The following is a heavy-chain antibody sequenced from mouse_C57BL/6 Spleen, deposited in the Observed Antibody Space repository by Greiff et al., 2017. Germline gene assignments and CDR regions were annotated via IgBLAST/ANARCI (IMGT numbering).Heavy chain of an antibody. CDR2: IDPETGGT. Sequence: QVHVKQSGAELVRPGASVTLSCKASGYTFTDYEMHWVKQTPVHGLEWIGAIDPETGGTAYNQKFKGKAILTADKSSSTAYMELRSLTSEDSAVYYCTRDFITTVGGGYYFDYWGQGTTLTVSS. CDR3: TRDFITTVGGGYYFDY. D-gene: IGHD1-1*01. CDR1: GYTFTDYE. V-gene: IGHV1-15*01. J-gene: IGHJ2*01.